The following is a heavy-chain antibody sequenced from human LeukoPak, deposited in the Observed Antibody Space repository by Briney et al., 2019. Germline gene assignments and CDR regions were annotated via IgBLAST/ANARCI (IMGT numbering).Heavy chain of an antibody. CDR1: GFTFSSYW. CDR2: IKSDGST. D-gene: IGHD3-10*01. V-gene: IGHV3-74*01. J-gene: IGHJ5*02. Sequence: GGSLRLSCAASGFTFSSYWMHWVRQTPGKGLMWLSRIKSDGSTIYADSVKGRLTISRDNAKNMAYLQMNSLRAEDTAMYYCARAITYFYGSVTYDWFDPWGQGTLVTVSS. CDR3: ARAITYFYGSVTYDWFDP.